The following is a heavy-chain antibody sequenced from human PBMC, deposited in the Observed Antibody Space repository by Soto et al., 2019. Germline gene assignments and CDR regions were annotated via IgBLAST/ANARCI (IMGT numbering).Heavy chain of an antibody. CDR2: INAGNGDT. CDR3: ARAISGYVT. J-gene: IGHJ4*02. CDR1: GINYNTYA. Sequence: QVQLVQSGAEMKKPGASVKLSCKTSGINYNTYAIHWVRQAPGQGLEWMGWINAGNGDTRYSQNFQGRVTLPRDTSASTVYMDLDSLKSEDTGVYYCARAISGYVTWGQGTLVTVSS. V-gene: IGHV1-3*01. D-gene: IGHD5-12*01.